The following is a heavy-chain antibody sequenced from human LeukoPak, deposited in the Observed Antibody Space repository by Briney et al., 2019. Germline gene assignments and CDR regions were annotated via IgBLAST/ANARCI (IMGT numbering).Heavy chain of an antibody. V-gene: IGHV3-11*01. CDR2: ISSSGSTI. Sequence: GGSLRLSCAASGFTFSDYYMSWIRQAPGKGLEWVSYISSSGSTIYYADSVKGRFTISRDNAKNSLYLQMNSLRAEDTAVYYCARVRCSSTSCYIYYYYYMGVWGKGTTVTVSS. D-gene: IGHD2-2*01. J-gene: IGHJ6*03. CDR3: ARVRCSSTSCYIYYYYYMGV. CDR1: GFTFSDYY.